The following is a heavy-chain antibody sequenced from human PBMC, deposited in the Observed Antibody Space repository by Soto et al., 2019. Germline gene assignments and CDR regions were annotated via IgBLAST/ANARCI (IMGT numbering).Heavy chain of an antibody. V-gene: IGHV4-39*01. CDR3: ASHGSY. J-gene: IGHJ4*02. CDR1: GVSISDTSYY. CDR2: IYFIGPT. Sequence: QLQLQESGPGLVKPSETLSHTCNVSGVSISDTSYYWGWIRQAPGKGLEWIGTIYFIGPTFYNPSLKSPPSISVDPAQNQFSLRLTSVTAADTAAYYCASHGSYWGQGTLVTVSS.